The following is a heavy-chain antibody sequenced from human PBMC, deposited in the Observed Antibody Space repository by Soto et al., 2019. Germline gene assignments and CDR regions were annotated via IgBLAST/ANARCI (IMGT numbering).Heavy chain of an antibody. V-gene: IGHV4-31*03. CDR2: IYYRVST. CDR3: ARGPITIFGVARYYCDY. J-gene: IGHJ4*02. Sequence: SETRSLTCTASGGSISSGGYYWSWILHHPGKGLEWIGYIYYRVSTYYNPSLKSRVTISVDTSKNQFSLKLSSVTAADTAVYYCARGPITIFGVARYYCDYWGKGTMVTVSS. D-gene: IGHD3-3*01. CDR1: GGSISSGGYY.